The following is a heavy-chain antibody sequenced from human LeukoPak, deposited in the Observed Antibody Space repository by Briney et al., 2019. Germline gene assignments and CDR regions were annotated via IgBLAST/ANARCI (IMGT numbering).Heavy chain of an antibody. J-gene: IGHJ4*02. CDR3: AKLGYSHPKGSFDY. CDR1: GFTFSSYA. CDR2: ISGSGGST. V-gene: IGHV3-23*01. Sequence: GGSLRLSCAASGFTFSSYAMRWVRQAPGKGLEWVSAISGSGGSTYYADSVKGRFTISRDNSKNTLYLQMNSLRAEDTAVYYCAKLGYSHPKGSFDYWGQGTQVTVSS. D-gene: IGHD5-18*01.